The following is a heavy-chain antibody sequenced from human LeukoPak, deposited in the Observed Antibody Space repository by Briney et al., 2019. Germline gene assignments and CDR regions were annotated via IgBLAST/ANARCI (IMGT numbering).Heavy chain of an antibody. CDR1: GGSISSYY. CDR2: IYYSGST. D-gene: IGHD5-18*01. CDR3: ARGGGYSYGFDAFDI. V-gene: IGHV4-59*01. J-gene: IGHJ3*02. Sequence: SETLSLTCTVSGGSISSYYWSWIRQPPGKGLEWIGYIYYSGSTNYNPSLKSRVTISVDTSKNQFSLKLSSVTAADTAVCYCARGGGYSYGFDAFDIWGQGTMVTVSS.